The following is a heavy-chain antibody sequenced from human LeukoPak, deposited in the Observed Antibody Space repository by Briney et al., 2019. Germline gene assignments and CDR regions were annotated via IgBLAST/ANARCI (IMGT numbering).Heavy chain of an antibody. V-gene: IGHV4-59*08. CDR3: ARLTRSGWVADC. J-gene: IGHJ4*02. CDR1: GVSISNYY. CDR2: IYYSGST. Sequence: SETLSLTCTVSGVSISNYYWGWIRQPPGKGLEWIGSIYYSGSTTYNPSLKSRVTISLDTSKNQFSLKLSSVTAADTAVYYCARLTRSGWVADCWGQGTLVTVSS. D-gene: IGHD3-10*01.